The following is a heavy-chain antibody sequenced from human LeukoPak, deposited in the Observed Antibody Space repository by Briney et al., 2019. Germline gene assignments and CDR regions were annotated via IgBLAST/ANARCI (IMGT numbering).Heavy chain of an antibody. CDR2: IKQDGSEK. J-gene: IGHJ3*02. CDR3: ARRPLYDYVWGSYRLKAAFDI. V-gene: IGHV3-7*01. Sequence: GGSLRLSCAASGFTFSDYYMTWIRQAPGKGLEWVANIKQDGSEKYYVDSVKGRFTISRDNAKKSLYLQMNSLRAEDTAVYYCARRPLYDYVWGSYRLKAAFDIWGQGTMVTVSS. D-gene: IGHD3-16*02. CDR1: GFTFSDYY.